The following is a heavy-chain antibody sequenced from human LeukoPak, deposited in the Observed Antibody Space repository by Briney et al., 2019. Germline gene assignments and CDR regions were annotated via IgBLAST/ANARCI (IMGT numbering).Heavy chain of an antibody. CDR1: GCSIGSSGYY. V-gene: IGHV4-39*01. D-gene: IGHD1-26*01. CDR2: ITNSGST. J-gene: IGHJ4*02. Sequence: SETLSLTCTVSGCSIGSSGYYWGWIRQPPGKGLEWIGSITNSGSTYYNPSLTSRVTISVDTSKKQFSLRLSSVTAADTAVFYCATTTHSGSHDYWGQGILVTVSS. CDR3: ATTTHSGSHDY.